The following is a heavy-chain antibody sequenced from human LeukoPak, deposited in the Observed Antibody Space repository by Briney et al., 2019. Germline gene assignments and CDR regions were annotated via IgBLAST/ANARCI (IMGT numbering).Heavy chain of an antibody. D-gene: IGHD1-26*01. V-gene: IGHV3-23*01. CDR1: GFTFSGNA. Sequence: GGSLRLSCVASGFTFSGNAKSWVRQTPGKGLEWVSAISGGGDGTYYADSVKGRFTISRDNSKNTLYLQMNSLRAEDAAIYYCTKLRGASWDLLAFDYWGQGALVTVSS. CDR3: TKLRGASWDLLAFDY. J-gene: IGHJ4*02. CDR2: ISGGGDGT.